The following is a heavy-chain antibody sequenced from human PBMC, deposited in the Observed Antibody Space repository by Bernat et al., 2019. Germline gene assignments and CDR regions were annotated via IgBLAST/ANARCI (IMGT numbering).Heavy chain of an antibody. Sequence: EVQLVESGGGLVQPGGSLRLSCAASGFTFSSYWMHWVRQAPGKGLVWVSRINSDGSSTSYADSVKGRFTISRDNAKNTLYLQMNSLRAEDAAVYYCASFPGTDDFWSGYTAYGMDVWGQGTTVTVSS. CDR3: ASFPGTDDFWSGYTAYGMDV. CDR1: GFTFSSYW. CDR2: INSDGSST. J-gene: IGHJ6*02. V-gene: IGHV3-74*01. D-gene: IGHD3-3*01.